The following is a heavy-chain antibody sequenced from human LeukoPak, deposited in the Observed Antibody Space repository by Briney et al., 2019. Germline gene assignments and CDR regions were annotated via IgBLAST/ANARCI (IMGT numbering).Heavy chain of an antibody. CDR1: GFTFRSYS. Sequence: AGGSLRLSCAASGFTFRSYSMNWVRQAPGKGLEWVSFISSSSSYIYYADSVQGRFTISRDTAKNSLYLQMNSLRGEDTAVYYCARGVLGSSTSHGLDYWGQGTLVTVS. CDR3: ARGVLGSSTSHGLDY. D-gene: IGHD2-2*01. CDR2: ISSSSSYI. V-gene: IGHV3-21*01. J-gene: IGHJ4*02.